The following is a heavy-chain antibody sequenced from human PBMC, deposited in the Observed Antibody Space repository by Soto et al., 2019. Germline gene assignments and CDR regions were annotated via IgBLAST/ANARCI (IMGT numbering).Heavy chain of an antibody. CDR3: AGNYDYIWGSRESNDAFDI. Sequence: ASVNVSCKASAYTFTSYCVSWVRQAPGQGLEWMGWISAYNGNTNYAQKLQGRVTMTTDTSTSTAYMELRSLRSDDTAVYYCAGNYDYIWGSRESNDAFDIWGQGTMVTVSS. CDR1: AYTFTSYC. V-gene: IGHV1-18*01. CDR2: ISAYNGNT. D-gene: IGHD3-16*01. J-gene: IGHJ3*02.